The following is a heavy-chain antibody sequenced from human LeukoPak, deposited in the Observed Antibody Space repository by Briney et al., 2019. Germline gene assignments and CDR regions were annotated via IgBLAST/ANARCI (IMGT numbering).Heavy chain of an antibody. Sequence: PSQTLSLTCTVSGGSISSGGYYWGWIRQPPGKGLEWIGSIYHSGSTYYNPSLKSRVTISVDTSKNQFSLKLSSVTAADTAVYYCASPSTIGYSSAWYVLADAFDIWGQGTMDTVSS. V-gene: IGHV4-39*07. D-gene: IGHD6-19*01. J-gene: IGHJ3*02. CDR3: ASPSTIGYSSAWYVLADAFDI. CDR1: GGSISSGGYY. CDR2: IYHSGST.